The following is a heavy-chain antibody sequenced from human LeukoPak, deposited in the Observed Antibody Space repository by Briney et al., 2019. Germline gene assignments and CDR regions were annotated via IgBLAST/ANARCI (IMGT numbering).Heavy chain of an antibody. CDR2: INEDGSEK. Sequence: PGGSLRLSCAASGLTFSNYWMSWVRQAPGKGLEWVANINEDGSEKYCVDSVKGRFTISRDNTKNSLLLQMNSLRAEDTALYYCARGYSRAAFDIWGQGTVVAVSS. V-gene: IGHV3-7*01. CDR1: GLTFSNYW. CDR3: ARGYSRAAFDI. J-gene: IGHJ3*02. D-gene: IGHD2-15*01.